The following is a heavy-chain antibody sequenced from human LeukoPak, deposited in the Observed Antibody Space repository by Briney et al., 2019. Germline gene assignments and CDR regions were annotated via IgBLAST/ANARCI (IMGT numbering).Heavy chain of an antibody. D-gene: IGHD3-3*01. CDR2: ISGSGGST. CDR3: AKDRHAVRGYDFWSGYLAY. V-gene: IGHV3-23*01. J-gene: IGHJ4*02. Sequence: GGSLRLSCAASGFTFSSYAMSWVRQAPGKGLGWVSAISGSGGSTYYADSVKGRFTISRDNSKNTLYLQMNSLRAEDTAVYYCAKDRHAVRGYDFWSGYLAYWGQGTLVTVSS. CDR1: GFTFSSYA.